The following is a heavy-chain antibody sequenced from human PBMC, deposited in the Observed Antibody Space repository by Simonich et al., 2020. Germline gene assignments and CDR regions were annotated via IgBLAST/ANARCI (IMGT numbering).Heavy chain of an antibody. CDR2: IYYSGST. Sequence: QLQLQESGPGLVKPSETLSLTCTVSGGSISSSSYYWGWIRPPPGKGLEGIGSIYYSGSTYHNPSLKRRVTISVDTSKNQFSLKLSSVTAADTAVYYCARQRVLMVYAIDYWGQGTLVTVSS. J-gene: IGHJ4*02. D-gene: IGHD2-8*01. CDR3: ARQRVLMVYAIDY. CDR1: GGSISSSSYY. V-gene: IGHV4-39*01.